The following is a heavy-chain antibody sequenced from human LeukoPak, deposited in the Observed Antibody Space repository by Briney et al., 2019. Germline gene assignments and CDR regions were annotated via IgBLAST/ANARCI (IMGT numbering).Heavy chain of an antibody. D-gene: IGHD2-21*02. CDR3: ARDVVVTSSPDAFDI. CDR1: GGSISSYY. Sequence: SETLSLTCTVSGGSISSYYWSWIRHHPGKGLEWIGYISNSGTTSYNPSLKSRVSISVDTSNNQFSLSLSSVTAADTAVYYCARDVVVTSSPDAFDIWGQGTMVAVSS. J-gene: IGHJ3*02. CDR2: ISNSGTT. V-gene: IGHV4-59*06.